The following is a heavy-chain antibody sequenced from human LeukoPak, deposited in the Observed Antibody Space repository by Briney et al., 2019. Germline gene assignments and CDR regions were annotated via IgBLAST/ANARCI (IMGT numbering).Heavy chain of an antibody. CDR3: ARPPSLLRFLEWPPPSADAFDI. Sequence: ASVKVSCKASGYTFTSYGISWVRQAPGQGLEWMGWISAYNGNTNYAQKLQGRVTMTTDTSTSTAYMELRSLRSDDTVVYYCARPPSLLRFLEWPPPSADAFDIWGQGTMVTVSS. V-gene: IGHV1-18*01. CDR1: GYTFTSYG. D-gene: IGHD3-3*01. CDR2: ISAYNGNT. J-gene: IGHJ3*02.